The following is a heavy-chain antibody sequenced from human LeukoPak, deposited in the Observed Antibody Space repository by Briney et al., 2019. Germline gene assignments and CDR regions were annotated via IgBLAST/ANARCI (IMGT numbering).Heavy chain of an antibody. J-gene: IGHJ4*02. CDR3: TTDGITIAALFDY. V-gene: IGHV3-53*01. Sequence: GGSLRLSCAASGFTVSSNYMSWVRQAPGKGLEWVSVIYSGGSTYYADSVKGRFTISRDDSKNTLYLQMNSLKTEDTAVYYCTTDGITIAALFDYWGQGILVTVSS. CDR2: IYSGGST. CDR1: GFTVSSNY. D-gene: IGHD3-9*01.